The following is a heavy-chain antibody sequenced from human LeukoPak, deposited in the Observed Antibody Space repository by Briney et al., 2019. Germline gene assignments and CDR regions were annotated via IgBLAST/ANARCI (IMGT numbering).Heavy chain of an antibody. J-gene: IGHJ4*02. V-gene: IGHV3-30*02. CDR1: GFTFSSYG. CDR2: IRYDGSNK. D-gene: IGHD5-18*01. Sequence: GGSLRLSCAASGFTFSSYGMHWVRRAPGKGLEWVAFIRYDGSNKYYADSVKGRFTISRDNAKNSLYLQMNSLRAEDTAVYYCARGGVVDTAMVTYYWGQGTLVTVSS. CDR3: ARGGVVDTAMVTYY.